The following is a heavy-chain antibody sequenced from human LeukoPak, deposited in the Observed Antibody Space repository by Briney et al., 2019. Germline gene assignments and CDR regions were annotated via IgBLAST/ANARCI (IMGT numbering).Heavy chain of an antibody. D-gene: IGHD4-17*01. CDR1: GGTFSSYA. V-gene: IGHV1-69*01. CDR3: ATNGDYAYFDY. Sequence: GASVKVSCKASGGTFSSYAISWVRQAPGQGLEWMGGIIPNFGTANYAQKFQGRVTITADESTSTAYMELSSLRSEDTAVYYCATNGDYAYFDYWGQGTLVTVSS. J-gene: IGHJ4*02. CDR2: IIPNFGTA.